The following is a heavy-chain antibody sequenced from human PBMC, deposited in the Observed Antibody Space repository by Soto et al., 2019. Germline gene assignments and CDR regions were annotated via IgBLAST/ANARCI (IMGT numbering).Heavy chain of an antibody. D-gene: IGHD2-15*01. CDR3: AHSKARFRRDCRGGTCYSLDP. CDR1: GFSLSSNGVG. Sequence: QITLKQSGPTLVKPTQTLTLTCTFSGFSLSSNGVGVGWIRQPPGKALEWLALIYWDGDKRYSPSLKSRLTITKDTSKNQVVLTMTNVEPVDTATYYCAHSKARFRRDCRGGTCYSLDPWGQGTLVTVSS. V-gene: IGHV2-5*02. CDR2: IYWDGDK. J-gene: IGHJ5*02.